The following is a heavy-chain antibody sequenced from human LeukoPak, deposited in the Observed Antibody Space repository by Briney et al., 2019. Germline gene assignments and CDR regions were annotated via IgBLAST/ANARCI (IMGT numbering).Heavy chain of an antibody. Sequence: PSETLSLTCTVSGGSISSYYWSWIRQPAGKGLEWIGRIYTSGSTNYNPSLKSRVTMSVDTSKNQFSLKLSSVTAADTAVYYCARDIPFDWLFYRFDPWGQGTLVTVSP. J-gene: IGHJ5*02. D-gene: IGHD3-9*01. CDR3: ARDIPFDWLFYRFDP. V-gene: IGHV4-4*07. CDR2: IYTSGST. CDR1: GGSISSYY.